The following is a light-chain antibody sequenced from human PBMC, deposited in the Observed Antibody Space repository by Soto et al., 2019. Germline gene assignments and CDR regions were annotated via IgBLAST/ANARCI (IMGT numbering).Light chain of an antibody. CDR1: TSDVGGYNY. J-gene: IGLJ1*01. V-gene: IGLV2-14*01. CDR2: EVS. CDR3: SPYTSSSSHV. Sequence: QSVLTQPASVSGSPGQSITISCTGTTSDVGGYNYVSWYQQHPGKVPKLMIYEVSNRPSGVSNRFSGSKSGNTASLTISGLQAEDEADYYCSPYTSSSSHVFGTGTKVTVL.